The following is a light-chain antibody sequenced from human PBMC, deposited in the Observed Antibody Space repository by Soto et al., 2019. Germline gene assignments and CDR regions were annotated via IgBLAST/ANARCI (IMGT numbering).Light chain of an antibody. CDR3: QQFDTSPYT. Sequence: EIVLTQSPATLSVSPGERVTLSCRASQSIGSYLAWYQQKAGQAPRLVIYDASIRATGIPARFSGGGSGTDFTLTINRLGPEDSAVYYCQQFDTSPYTFGQGTKLEIK. CDR1: QSIGSY. CDR2: DAS. J-gene: IGKJ2*01. V-gene: IGKV3-11*01.